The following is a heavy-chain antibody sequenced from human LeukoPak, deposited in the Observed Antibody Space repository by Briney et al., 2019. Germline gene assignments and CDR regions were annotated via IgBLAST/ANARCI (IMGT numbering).Heavy chain of an antibody. CDR1: GFTFDDYA. Sequence: GGSLRLSCVAAGFTFDDYAMHWVRQAPGKGLEWVSGISWSGDKVGYEDSVQGRFTISRGNAKNALYLQMNSLRVEDTALYYCAKDMGEVAGSHWFDPWGQGTLVTVSS. CDR2: ISWSGDKV. J-gene: IGHJ5*02. D-gene: IGHD6-19*01. CDR3: AKDMGEVAGSHWFDP. V-gene: IGHV3-9*01.